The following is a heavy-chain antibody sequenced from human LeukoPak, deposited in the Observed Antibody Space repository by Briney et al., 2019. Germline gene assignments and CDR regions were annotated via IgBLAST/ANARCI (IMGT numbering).Heavy chain of an antibody. D-gene: IGHD2-15*01. CDR3: ASEVD. CDR1: GYTLTELS. CDR2: FDPEDGET. J-gene: IGHJ4*02. Sequence: ASVKVSCKVSGYTLTELSMHWVRQAPGKGLEWMGGFDPEDGETIYAQKFQGRVTMTRDTSTSTVYMELSSLRSEDTAVYYCASEVDWGQGTLVTVSS. V-gene: IGHV1-24*01.